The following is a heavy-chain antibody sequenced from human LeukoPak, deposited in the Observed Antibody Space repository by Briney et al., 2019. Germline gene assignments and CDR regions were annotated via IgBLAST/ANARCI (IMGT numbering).Heavy chain of an antibody. CDR1: GYTFTSYA. D-gene: IGHD3-10*01. Sequence: ASVKVSCKASGYTFTSYAMHWVRQAPGRRLEWMGWINAGNGNTKYSQKFQGRVTITRDTSASTAYMELSSLRSEDTAVYYCARAGLYYYGSGSPLPDYWGQGTLVTVSS. CDR3: ARAGLYYYGSGSPLPDY. J-gene: IGHJ4*02. V-gene: IGHV1-3*01. CDR2: INAGNGNT.